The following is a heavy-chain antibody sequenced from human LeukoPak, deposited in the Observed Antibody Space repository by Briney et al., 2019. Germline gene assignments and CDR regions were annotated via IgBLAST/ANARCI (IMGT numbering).Heavy chain of an antibody. Sequence: PGGSLRLSCAASGFTFSSYGMHWVRQAPGKGLEWVAFIRYDGSNKYYADSVKGRFTISRDNSKNTLYLQMNSLRAEDTAVYYCAKGGRYCSGGSCYPSSFDDFDYWGQGTLVTVSS. CDR3: AKGGRYCSGGSCYPSSFDDFDY. V-gene: IGHV3-30*02. J-gene: IGHJ4*02. CDR2: IRYDGSNK. CDR1: GFTFSSYG. D-gene: IGHD2-15*01.